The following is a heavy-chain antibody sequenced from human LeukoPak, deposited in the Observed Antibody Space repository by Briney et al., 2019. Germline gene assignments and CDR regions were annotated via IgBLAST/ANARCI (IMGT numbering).Heavy chain of an antibody. J-gene: IGHJ4*02. CDR2: ISGSGGST. CDR3: ARRGYHDYSGFDY. D-gene: IGHD1-26*01. CDR1: GFTFSSYA. Sequence: GGSLRLSCAASGFTFSSYAMSWVRQAPGKGLEWVSAISGSGGSTYYADSVKGRFTISRDNSKNTLYLQMNSLRAEDTAVYYCARRGYHDYSGFDYWGQGTLVTVSS. V-gene: IGHV3-23*01.